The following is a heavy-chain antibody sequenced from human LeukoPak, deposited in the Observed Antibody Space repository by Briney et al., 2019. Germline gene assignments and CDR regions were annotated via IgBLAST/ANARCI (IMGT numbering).Heavy chain of an antibody. D-gene: IGHD1-26*01. Sequence: GGSLRLSCAASGFTFSSYWMSWVRQAPGKGLEWVANIKHNGSETYYVDSVKGRFSISRDNAKNSLDLQMHSLRDEDTAVYFCARGGSTFGCWGRGTLVTVSS. V-gene: IGHV3-7*05. CDR1: GFTFSSYW. CDR3: ARGGSTFGC. J-gene: IGHJ4*02. CDR2: IKHNGSET.